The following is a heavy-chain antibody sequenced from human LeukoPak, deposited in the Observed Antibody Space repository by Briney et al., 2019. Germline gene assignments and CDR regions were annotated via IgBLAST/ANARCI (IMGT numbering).Heavy chain of an antibody. CDR3: ARGRFPLLY. Sequence: SETLSLTCAVYGGSFSGYYWSWIRQPPGKGLEWIGEINHSGSTNYNPSLTSRVTISVDTSKNQFSLKLSSVTAADTAVYYCARGRFPLLYWGQGTLVTVSS. V-gene: IGHV4-34*01. J-gene: IGHJ4*02. CDR1: GGSFSGYY. D-gene: IGHD2-15*01. CDR2: INHSGST.